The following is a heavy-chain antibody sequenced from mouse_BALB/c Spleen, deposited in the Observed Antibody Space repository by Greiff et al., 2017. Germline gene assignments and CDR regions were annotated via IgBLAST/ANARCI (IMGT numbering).Heavy chain of an antibody. J-gene: IGHJ1*01. D-gene: IGHD1-1*01. V-gene: IGHV3-8*02. Sequence: DVHLVESGPSLVKPSQTLSLTCSVTGDSITSGYWNWIRKFPGNKLEYMGYISYSGSTYYNPSLKSRISITRDTSKNQYYLQLNSVTTEDTATYYCARSDYYGSSYWYFDVWGAGTTVTVSS. CDR1: GDSITSGY. CDR3: ARSDYYGSSYWYFDV. CDR2: ISYSGST.